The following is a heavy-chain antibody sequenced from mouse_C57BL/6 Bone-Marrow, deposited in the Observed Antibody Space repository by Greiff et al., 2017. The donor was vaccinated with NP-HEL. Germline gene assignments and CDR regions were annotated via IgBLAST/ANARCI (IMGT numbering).Heavy chain of an antibody. D-gene: IGHD2-2*01. V-gene: IGHV2-2*01. J-gene: IGHJ4*01. CDR1: GFSLTSYG. Sequence: QVQLKQSGPGLVQPSQSLSITCTVSGFSLTSYGVHWVRQSPGKGLEWLGVIWSGGSTDYNAAFLSRLSISKDNSTSQVFFKMNSLQDDDTAIYYCANILYGYDAFYYAMDYWGQGTSVTVSS. CDR2: IWSGGST. CDR3: ANILYGYDAFYYAMDY.